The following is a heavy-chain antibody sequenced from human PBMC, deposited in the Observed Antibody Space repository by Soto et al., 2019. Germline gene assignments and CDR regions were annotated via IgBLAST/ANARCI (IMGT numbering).Heavy chain of an antibody. CDR3: APVDYYDSSGYYGDAFDI. D-gene: IGHD3-22*01. V-gene: IGHV1-58*02. CDR2: IVVGSDKT. Sequence: SVKVSCKTSGFTFTSSAIQWVRQARGQRLEWIGRIVVGSDKTNYAQKFQERVTITRDMSTSTAYMELSSLRSEDTAVYYCAPVDYYDSSGYYGDAFDIWGQGTMVTISS. CDR1: GFTFTSSA. J-gene: IGHJ3*02.